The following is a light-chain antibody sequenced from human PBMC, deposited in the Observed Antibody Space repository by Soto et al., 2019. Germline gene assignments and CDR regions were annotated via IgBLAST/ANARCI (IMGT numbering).Light chain of an antibody. J-gene: IGKJ3*01. CDR2: LDS. Sequence: DIVMTQSPLSLPVTPGEPASISCRSSQSLLHSNGYNYLDWYLQKPGQSPQLLIYLDSNRASGVPDRFSGSGSGTDFTLKISRVEAEDVAVYYCMQALQTPFTFGPGTKVDIK. CDR1: QSLLHSNGYNY. CDR3: MQALQTPFT. V-gene: IGKV2-28*01.